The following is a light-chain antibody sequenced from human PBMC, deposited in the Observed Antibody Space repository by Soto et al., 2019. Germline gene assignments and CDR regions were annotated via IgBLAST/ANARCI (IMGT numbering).Light chain of an antibody. Sequence: QSVLTQPASVSGSPGQSITISCTGTSSDVGGYNYVSWYQQHPGKAPKLTIYDVSNRPSGVSNRFSGSKSGNTASLTISGLQAEDEADYNSSSCTSSSSLYVSGPGTKVTV. CDR1: SSDVGGYNY. V-gene: IGLV2-14*01. J-gene: IGLJ1*01. CDR2: DVS. CDR3: SSCTSSSSLYV.